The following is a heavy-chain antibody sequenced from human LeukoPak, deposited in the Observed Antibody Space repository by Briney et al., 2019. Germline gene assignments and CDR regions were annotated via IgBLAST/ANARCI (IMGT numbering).Heavy chain of an antibody. Sequence: PGGSLRLSCAASGFPFSSYAMSWVRQAPGKGLEWVSGISRSGDSTHYTDSVKGRFTISRDNSKNTLYLQMNSLRAEDTAVYYCATGSGIYYAWFDAWGQGTLVTVSS. CDR3: ATGSGIYYAWFDA. D-gene: IGHD1-26*01. CDR2: ISRSGDST. J-gene: IGHJ5*02. V-gene: IGHV3-23*01. CDR1: GFPFSSYA.